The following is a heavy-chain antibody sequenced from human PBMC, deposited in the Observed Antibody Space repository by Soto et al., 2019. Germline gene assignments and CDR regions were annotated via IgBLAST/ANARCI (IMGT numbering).Heavy chain of an antibody. D-gene: IGHD1-1*01. Sequence: SVKVAGKGSGYTFTSYDINWVRQATGQGLEWMGWMNPNSGNTGYAQKFQGRGTMTRNTSISTAYMELSSLRSEDTAVYYCATRGTVSGTFDYGGQGTLVTVSS. CDR3: ATRGTVSGTFDY. J-gene: IGHJ4*02. V-gene: IGHV1-8*01. CDR2: MNPNSGNT. CDR1: GYTFTSYD.